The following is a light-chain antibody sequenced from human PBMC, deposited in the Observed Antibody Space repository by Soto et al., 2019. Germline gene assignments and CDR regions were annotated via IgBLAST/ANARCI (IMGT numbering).Light chain of an antibody. CDR3: QQFNSYPIT. CDR2: AAS. CDR1: QGISSN. Sequence: IHLTQSPSFLSASVGYRVTILCRASQGISSNLAWYQQKQGKAPKLLIYAASTLQSGVPSRFSGSGYGTEFNLTISSLQPEDFATYYCQQFNSYPITFGQGTRLEIK. V-gene: IGKV1-9*01. J-gene: IGKJ5*01.